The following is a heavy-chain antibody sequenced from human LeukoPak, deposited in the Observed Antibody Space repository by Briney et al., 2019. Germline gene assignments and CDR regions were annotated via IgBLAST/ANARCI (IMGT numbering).Heavy chain of an antibody. CDR3: ARRRDSGSLQHFDY. CDR2: IRYDGINK. J-gene: IGHJ4*02. CDR1: GFTFSSYG. D-gene: IGHD1-26*01. Sequence: GGSLRLSCAASGFTFSSYGMYWVRQAPGKGLEWVAFIRYDGINKYYADSVKGRFTISRDNAKNSLYLQMNSLRAEDTAVYYCARRRDSGSLQHFDYWGQGTLVTVSS. V-gene: IGHV3-30*02.